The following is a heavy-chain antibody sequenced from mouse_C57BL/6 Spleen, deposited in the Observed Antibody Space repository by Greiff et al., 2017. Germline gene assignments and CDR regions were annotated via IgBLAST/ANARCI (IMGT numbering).Heavy chain of an antibody. V-gene: IGHV1-19*01. CDR1: GYTFTDYY. D-gene: IGHD1-1*01. Sequence: VQLQQSGPVLVKPGASVKMSCKASGYTFTDYYMNWVKQSHGKSLEWIGVINPYNGGTSYNQKFKGKATLTVDKSSSTAYMELNSLTSEDSAVXYCARRYGYAMDYWGQGTSVTVSS. CDR2: INPYNGGT. CDR3: ARRYGYAMDY. J-gene: IGHJ4*01.